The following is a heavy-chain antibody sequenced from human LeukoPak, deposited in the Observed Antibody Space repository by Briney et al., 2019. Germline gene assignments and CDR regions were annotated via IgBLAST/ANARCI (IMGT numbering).Heavy chain of an antibody. V-gene: IGHV1-18*01. CDR3: ARDIVVVVAAMGMDY. J-gene: IGHJ4*02. Sequence: ASVKVSCKASGYTFTSYGISWVRQAPGQGLEWMGWISAYNGNTNYAQKLQGRVTMTTDTSTSTAYMELRSLRSDDTAVYYCARDIVVVVAAMGMDYWGQGTLVTVSS. D-gene: IGHD2-15*01. CDR2: ISAYNGNT. CDR1: GYTFTSYG.